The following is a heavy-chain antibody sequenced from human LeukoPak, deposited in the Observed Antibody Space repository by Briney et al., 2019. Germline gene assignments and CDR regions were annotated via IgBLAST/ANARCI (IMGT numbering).Heavy chain of an antibody. D-gene: IGHD3-22*01. CDR1: GFTFSNAW. V-gene: IGHV3-15*01. Sequence: GGSLRLSCAASGFTFSNAWMSWVRQAPGKGLEWVGRIKSKTDGGTTDYAAPVKGRFTISRDDSKNTLYLQMNSLKTEDTAVYYCTTYDSSGYYFTHDYWGQGTLVTVSS. CDR3: TTYDSSGYYFTHDY. J-gene: IGHJ4*02. CDR2: IKSKTDGGTT.